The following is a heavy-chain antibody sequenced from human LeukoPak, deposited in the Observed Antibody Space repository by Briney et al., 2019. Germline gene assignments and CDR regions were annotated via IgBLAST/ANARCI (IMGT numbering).Heavy chain of an antibody. CDR3: ARENQEWLVEGDP. CDR2: ISSSGSTI. CDR1: GFTFSDYY. V-gene: IGHV3-11*01. D-gene: IGHD6-19*01. Sequence: GGSLRLSCAASGFTFSDYYMSWIRQAPGKGLEWVSYISSSGSTIYYADSVKGRFTISSDNAKNSLYLQMNSLRAEDTAVYYCARENQEWLVEGDPWGQGTLVTVSS. J-gene: IGHJ5*02.